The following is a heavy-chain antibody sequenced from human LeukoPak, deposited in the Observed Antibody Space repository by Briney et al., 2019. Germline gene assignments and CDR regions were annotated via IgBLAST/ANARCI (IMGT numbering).Heavy chain of an antibody. V-gene: IGHV4-4*07. Sequence: PSETLSLTCTVSGGSISSYYWSWIRQPAGKGLEWIGRIYTSGSTNYNPSLKSRVTISVDTSKNQFSLKLSSVTAADTAMYYCARGNRWVQLWADGAFFDYWGQGTLVSVSS. CDR1: GGSISSYY. J-gene: IGHJ4*02. CDR2: IYTSGST. CDR3: ARGNRWVQLWADGAFFDY. D-gene: IGHD5-18*01.